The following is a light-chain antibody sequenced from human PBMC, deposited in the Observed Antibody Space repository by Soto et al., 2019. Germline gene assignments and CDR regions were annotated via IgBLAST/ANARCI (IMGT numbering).Light chain of an antibody. CDR2: AAS. V-gene: IGKV3-11*01. J-gene: IGKJ5*01. CDR1: QSVSNY. CDR3: QQRFDWPKVT. Sequence: EIVLPPSPATLSLSPGERSSLSCXSSQSVSNYLAWYQQKPGQAPRLLVSAASNRATGIPARFSGSGSGTDFTLTISSLEPEDFGVFYCQQRFDWPKVTFGQGTRLEIK.